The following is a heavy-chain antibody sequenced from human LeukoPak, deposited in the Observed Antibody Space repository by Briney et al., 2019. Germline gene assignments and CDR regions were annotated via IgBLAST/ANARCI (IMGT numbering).Heavy chain of an antibody. CDR3: ATDIPRRVRGVVYSSCGMDV. Sequence: ASVKVSCKVSGYTLTDLSMHWVRQAPGKGLEWLGGFDPEDGETNYAQKFQGRVTLAEDTSTDTAYMELSSLRSEDTAAYYCATDIPRRVRGVVYSSCGMDVWGQGTTVTVSS. CDR1: GYTLTDLS. D-gene: IGHD3-10*01. V-gene: IGHV1-24*01. CDR2: FDPEDGET. J-gene: IGHJ6*02.